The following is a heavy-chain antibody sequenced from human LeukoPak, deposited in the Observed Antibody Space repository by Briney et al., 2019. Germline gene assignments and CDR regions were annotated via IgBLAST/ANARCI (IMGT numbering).Heavy chain of an antibody. V-gene: IGHV4-34*01. D-gene: IGHD3-22*01. CDR2: INHSGST. CDR3: ARGGFSGYPDDY. J-gene: IGHJ4*02. Sequence: SETLSLTCAVYGGSFSGYYWSWIRQPPGKGLEWIGEINHSGSTNYNPSLKGRVTISVDTSKNQFSLKLCSVTAADTAVYYCARGGFSGYPDDYWGQGTLVTVSS. CDR1: GGSFSGYY.